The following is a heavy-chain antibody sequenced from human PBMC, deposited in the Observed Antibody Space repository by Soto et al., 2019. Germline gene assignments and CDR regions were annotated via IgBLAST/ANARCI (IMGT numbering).Heavy chain of an antibody. V-gene: IGHV4-4*02. D-gene: IGHD6-13*01. CDR3: ARSLIAAAGRFYYYYYGMDV. Sequence: SESLSLTCAVSGGSISRSNWWSGVRQPPGKGLEGSGEIYHSVSTNYNPSLKSRVTIAVDKSKNQFSLKLSSVTAADTAVYYCARSLIAAAGRFYYYYYGMDVWGQGTTVTVSS. CDR1: GGSISRSNW. J-gene: IGHJ6*02. CDR2: IYHSVST.